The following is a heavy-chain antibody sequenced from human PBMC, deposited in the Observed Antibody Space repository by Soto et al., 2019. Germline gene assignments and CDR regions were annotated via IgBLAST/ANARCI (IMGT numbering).Heavy chain of an antibody. Sequence: ESGGGVVQPGRSLRLSCAASGFTFSSYGMHWVRQAPGKGLEWVAVIWYDGSNKYYADSVKGRFTISRDNSKNTLYLQMNSRRAEDTAVYYCARGTTVFDPWGQGTLVTVSS. V-gene: IGHV3-33*01. D-gene: IGHD4-17*01. CDR2: IWYDGSNK. CDR3: ARGTTVFDP. J-gene: IGHJ5*02. CDR1: GFTFSSYG.